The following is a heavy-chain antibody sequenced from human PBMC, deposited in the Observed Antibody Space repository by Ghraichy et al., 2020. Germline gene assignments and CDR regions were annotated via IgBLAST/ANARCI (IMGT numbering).Heavy chain of an antibody. CDR2: INSDGIST. V-gene: IGHV3-74*01. D-gene: IGHD2-2*01. Sequence: GGSLRLSCAASGFTFSSYWMNWVRQAPGKGLVWVSRINSDGISTNYADSVRGRFTISRDNAKNTLYLQMNNLRAEDTAVYYCARGCSSTSCYRAGFDPWGQGTLVTVSS. J-gene: IGHJ5*02. CDR1: GFTFSSYW. CDR3: ARGCSSTSCYRAGFDP.